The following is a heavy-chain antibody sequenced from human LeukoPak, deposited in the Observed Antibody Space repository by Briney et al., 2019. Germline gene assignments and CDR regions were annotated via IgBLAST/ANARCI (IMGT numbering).Heavy chain of an antibody. CDR1: GYSISSGYY. CDR3: ASDKSSELPYYYYYYMDV. V-gene: IGHV4-38-2*02. Sequence: KPSETLSLTCTVSGYSISSGYYWGWIRQPPGKGLEWIGSIYHSGSTYYNPSLKSRVTISVDTSKNQFSLKLSSVTAADTAVYYCASDKSSELPYYYYYYMDVWGKGTTVTVSS. J-gene: IGHJ6*03. CDR2: IYHSGST. D-gene: IGHD1-7*01.